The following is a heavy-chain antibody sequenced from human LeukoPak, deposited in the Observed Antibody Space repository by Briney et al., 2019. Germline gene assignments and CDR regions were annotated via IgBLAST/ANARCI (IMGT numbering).Heavy chain of an antibody. D-gene: IGHD2-21*01. CDR2: IWYDGSKK. CDR3: ARLLGSALDP. CDR1: GFTFSSHG. J-gene: IGHJ5*02. Sequence: PGGPLRLSCKASGFTFSSHGMNWVRQAPGKGLEWVAVIWYDGSKKYYADPVKGRFTISRDNSKNTVDLQMNSLRVEDTAVYYCARLLGSALDPWGQGTLVTVSS. V-gene: IGHV3-33*01.